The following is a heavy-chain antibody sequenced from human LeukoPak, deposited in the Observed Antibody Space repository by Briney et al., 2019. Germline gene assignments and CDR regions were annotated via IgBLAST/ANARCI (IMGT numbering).Heavy chain of an antibody. J-gene: IGHJ3*02. D-gene: IGHD5-12*01. CDR3: AKEVADAFAI. CDR2: ISYDGSNK. V-gene: IGHV3-30*18. Sequence: GGSLRLSCAASGFTFSSYGMHWVRQAPGKGLEWVALISYDGSNKYYGDSVKGRFTISRDNSKNTLYLQMNSLRAEDTAVHYCAKEVADAFAIWGQGTMVTVSS. CDR1: GFTFSSYG.